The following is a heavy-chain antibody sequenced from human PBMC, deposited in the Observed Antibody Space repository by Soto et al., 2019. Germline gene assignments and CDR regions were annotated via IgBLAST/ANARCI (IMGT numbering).Heavy chain of an antibody. J-gene: IGHJ4*02. Sequence: QVPLVQSGAEVKKPGASVKVSCKASGYTFTSYAMHWVRQAPGQRLEWMGWINAGNGNTKYSQKFQGRVTITRDTSASTADMERSSLRSEGTAVYYCALICTNGVCPYTTFDYWGQGTLVTVSS. V-gene: IGHV1-3*01. CDR1: GYTFTSYA. CDR2: INAGNGNT. CDR3: ALICTNGVCPYTTFDY. D-gene: IGHD2-8*01.